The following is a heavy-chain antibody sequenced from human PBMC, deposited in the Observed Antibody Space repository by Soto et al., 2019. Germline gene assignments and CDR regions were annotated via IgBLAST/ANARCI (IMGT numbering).Heavy chain of an antibody. CDR2: ISAYNGNT. Sequence: QVQLVQSGAEVKKPGASVKVSCKASGYTFTSYGISWVRQAPGQGLEWMGWISAYNGNTNYAQKLQGRVTMTTDTSTSTADMELRSLRSDDTAVYYCARAASYYYDSSGYYLKNYDAFDIWGQGTMVTVSS. CDR3: ARAASYYYDSSGYYLKNYDAFDI. D-gene: IGHD3-22*01. V-gene: IGHV1-18*01. J-gene: IGHJ3*02. CDR1: GYTFTSYG.